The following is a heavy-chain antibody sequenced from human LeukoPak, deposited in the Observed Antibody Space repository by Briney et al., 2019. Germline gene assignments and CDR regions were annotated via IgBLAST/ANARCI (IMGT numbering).Heavy chain of an antibody. Sequence: GGSLRLSCAASGFPFSTYAMNWVRQAPGKGLEWVSAVTGSGANSYYADSVRGRFSVSRDNSKNMVYLQMSSLRAEDTALYYCAKSDYGYYFDSWGQGTLVTVSS. V-gene: IGHV3-23*01. CDR3: AKSDYGYYFDS. J-gene: IGHJ4*02. CDR2: VTGSGANS. D-gene: IGHD4-17*01. CDR1: GFPFSTYA.